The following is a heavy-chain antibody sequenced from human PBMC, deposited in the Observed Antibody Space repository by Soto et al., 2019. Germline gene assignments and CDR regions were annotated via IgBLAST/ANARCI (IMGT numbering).Heavy chain of an antibody. CDR3: ASGVSSSVFDY. J-gene: IGHJ4*02. Sequence: EVQLVESGGGLVQPGGSLRLSCAASGLTFSSSVMHWVRQTPGKGLEWLSYIGGSGTKYYADSGKGRFTISRDNAKNSVFLQMNSLRDEDTAVYFCASGVSSSVFDYWGQGTLVTVSS. CDR2: IGGSGTK. V-gene: IGHV3-48*02. CDR1: GLTFSSSV. D-gene: IGHD3-10*01.